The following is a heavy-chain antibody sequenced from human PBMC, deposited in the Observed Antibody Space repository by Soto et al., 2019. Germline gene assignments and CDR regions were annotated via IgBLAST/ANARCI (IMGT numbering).Heavy chain of an antibody. J-gene: IGHJ4*02. Sequence: QVQLVQSGTEVKKPGSSVKVSCKASGYTFSSYSISWVRQAPGQGLEWMGRVVPVLGISNYAQRFQGRVTITADRSASTAYLELNSLRSEETAVYFCERGAVDQPLLAVFWGQGTLVAVSS. V-gene: IGHV1-69*02. CDR2: VVPVLGIS. CDR3: ERGAVDQPLLAVF. D-gene: IGHD2-2*01. CDR1: GYTFSSYS.